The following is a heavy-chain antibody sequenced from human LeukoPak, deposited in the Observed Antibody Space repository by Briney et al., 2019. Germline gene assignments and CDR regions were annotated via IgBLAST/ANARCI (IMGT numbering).Heavy chain of an antibody. Sequence: SETLSLTCTVSGGSISSYYWSWIRQPPGKGLEWIGYIYYSGSTNYNPSLKSRVTISVDTSKNQFSLKLSSVTAADTAVYYCARVPQYSGSYLPPYYFDYWGQGTLVTVSS. CDR2: IYYSGST. J-gene: IGHJ4*02. CDR3: ARVPQYSGSYLPPYYFDY. CDR1: GGSISSYY. D-gene: IGHD1-26*01. V-gene: IGHV4-59*01.